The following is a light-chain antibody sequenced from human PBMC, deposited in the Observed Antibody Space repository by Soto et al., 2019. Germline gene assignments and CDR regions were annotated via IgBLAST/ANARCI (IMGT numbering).Light chain of an antibody. Sequence: PGARAPLYCRASRTVDGNYLAWYHQKPGQAPRLLIHSASTRAPGIPDRFSASGAGTDFTLTISRLEPEDSAVYYCQQYSASPRTFGPGTKVDIK. CDR3: QQYSASPRT. CDR1: RTVDGNY. CDR2: SAS. J-gene: IGKJ3*01. V-gene: IGKV3-20*01.